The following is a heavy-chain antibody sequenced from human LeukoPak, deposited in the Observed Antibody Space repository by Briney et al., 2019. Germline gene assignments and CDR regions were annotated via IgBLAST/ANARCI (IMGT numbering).Heavy chain of an antibody. D-gene: IGHD3-9*01. J-gene: IGHJ2*01. CDR1: GGSISSGDYY. CDR2: IYYSGST. Sequence: PSETLSLTCTVSGGSISSGDYYWSWIRQPPGKGLEWIGYIYYSGSTYYNPSLKSRVTISVDTSKNQFSLKLSSVTAADTAVYYCASQKGHYDILTGYYTGSYWYFDLWGRGTLVTVSS. CDR3: ASQKGHYDILTGYYTGSYWYFDL. V-gene: IGHV4-30-4*08.